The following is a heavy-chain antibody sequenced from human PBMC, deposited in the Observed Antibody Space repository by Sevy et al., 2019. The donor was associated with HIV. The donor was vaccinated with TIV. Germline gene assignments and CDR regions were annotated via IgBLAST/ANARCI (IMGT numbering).Heavy chain of an antibody. CDR1: GGSGGSISDYY. Sequence: SETLSLTCSVSGGSGGSISDYYWSWIRQPPGKGLEWIGYINYSRSTKFNPSLKSRVTISVDTSKNQFSLKLTSVTAADTAVYYCARGGTSLFAPWGHGTLVTVSS. CDR3: ARGGTSLFAP. CDR2: INYSRST. J-gene: IGHJ5*02. V-gene: IGHV4-59*01. D-gene: IGHD2-15*01.